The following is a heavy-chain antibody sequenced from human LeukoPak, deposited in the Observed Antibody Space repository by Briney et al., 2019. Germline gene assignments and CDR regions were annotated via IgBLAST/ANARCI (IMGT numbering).Heavy chain of an antibody. Sequence: SETLSLTCAVYGGSFSGYFWSWIRQPPGKGLEWIGDINHNGGTNYNPSLKSRVTISVDKSKNQFSLKLSSVTAADTAVYYCARGPAATVYYMDVWGKGTTVTVSS. D-gene: IGHD2-15*01. J-gene: IGHJ6*03. CDR2: INHNGGT. V-gene: IGHV4-34*01. CDR1: GGSFSGYF. CDR3: ARGPAATVYYMDV.